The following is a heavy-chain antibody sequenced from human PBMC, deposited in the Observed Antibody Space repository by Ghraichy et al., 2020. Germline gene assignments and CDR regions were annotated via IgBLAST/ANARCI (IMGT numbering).Heavy chain of an antibody. CDR1: GFTFSNAW. Sequence: SCAASGFTFSNAWMSWVRQAPGKGLEWVGRIKSKTDGGTTDYAAPVKGRFTISRDDSQNTLYLQMNSLKTEDTAVYYCTTESFSAIDAFEIWGQGTMGTVSS. CDR3: TTESFSAIDAFEI. V-gene: IGHV3-15*01. CDR2: IKSKTDGGTT. D-gene: IGHD3-3*02. J-gene: IGHJ3*02.